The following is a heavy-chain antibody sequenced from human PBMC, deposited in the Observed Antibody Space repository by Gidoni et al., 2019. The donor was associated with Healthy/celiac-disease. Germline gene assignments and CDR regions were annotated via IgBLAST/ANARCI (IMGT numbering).Heavy chain of an antibody. J-gene: IGHJ4*02. CDR2: IYYSGCT. D-gene: IGHD5-18*01. V-gene: IGHV4-31*03. CDR3: ARTDSAMVIFDY. Sequence: VQLQESGPGLVKPGETLSLPCPLSGASISSGGYSWRWILQHPGKGLEWIGYIYYSGCTYYNPSLKSRFTRSVDTSKNQFSLKLSSVTAADTAVYDCARTDSAMVIFDYWGQGTLVTVSS. CDR1: GASISSGGYS.